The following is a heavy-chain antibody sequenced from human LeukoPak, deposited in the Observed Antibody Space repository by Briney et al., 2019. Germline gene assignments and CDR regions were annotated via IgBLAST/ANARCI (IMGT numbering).Heavy chain of an antibody. CDR3: ATVYIATKTYYYYYMDV. Sequence: ASVKVSCKVSGYTLTELSMHWVRQAPGKGLEWMGGFDPEDGETIYAQKFQGRVTMTEDTSTDTAYMELSSLRSEDTAVYYCATVYIATKTYYYYYMDVWGKGTTVTVSS. J-gene: IGHJ6*03. CDR2: FDPEDGET. V-gene: IGHV1-24*01. D-gene: IGHD6-13*01. CDR1: GYTLTELS.